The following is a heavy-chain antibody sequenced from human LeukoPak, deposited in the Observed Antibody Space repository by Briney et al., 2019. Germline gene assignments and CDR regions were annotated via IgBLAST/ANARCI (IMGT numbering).Heavy chain of an antibody. CDR3: ARGLSEQLATPP. CDR2: INHSGST. D-gene: IGHD6-6*01. CDR1: GGSFSGYY. J-gene: IGHJ5*02. V-gene: IGHV4-34*01. Sequence: SETLSLTCAVYGGSFSGYYWSWIRQPPGKGLEWIGEINHSGSTNYNPSLKSRVTISVDTSKNQFSLKLSSVTAADTAVYYCARGLSEQLATPPWGQGTLDTVSS.